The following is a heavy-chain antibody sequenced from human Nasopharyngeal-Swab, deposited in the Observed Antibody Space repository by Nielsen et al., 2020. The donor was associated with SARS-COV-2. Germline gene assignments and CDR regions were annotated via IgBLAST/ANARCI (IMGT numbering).Heavy chain of an antibody. CDR2: IWYDGSNK. J-gene: IGHJ4*01. Sequence: GESLKISCAASGFTFSSYGMHWVRQAPGKGLEWVAVIWYDGSNKYYAGSVRGRFTISRDNSKNMVNLQLNSLRAEDTAVYYCARMDFIASRDYWGQGTLVTVSS. CDR3: ARMDFIASRDY. CDR1: GFTFSSYG. V-gene: IGHV3-33*01. D-gene: IGHD6-13*01.